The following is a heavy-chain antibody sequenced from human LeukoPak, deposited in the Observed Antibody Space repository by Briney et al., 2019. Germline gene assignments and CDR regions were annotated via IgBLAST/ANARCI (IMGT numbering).Heavy chain of an antibody. CDR1: GYTFTSYG. V-gene: IGHV1-18*01. J-gene: IGHJ6*02. D-gene: IGHD2-2*01. CDR3: AREELRYCSSTSCPFPPYYYYYGMDV. CDR2: ISAYNGNT. Sequence: ASVKVSCKASGYTFTSYGISWVRQAPGQGLEWMGWISAYNGNTNYAQKLQGRVTMTRDTSTSTVYMELSSLRSEDTAVYYCAREELRYCSSTSCPFPPYYYYYGMDVWGQGTTVTVSS.